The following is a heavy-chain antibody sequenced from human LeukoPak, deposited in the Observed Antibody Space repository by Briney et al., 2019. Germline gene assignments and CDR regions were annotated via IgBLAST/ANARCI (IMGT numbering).Heavy chain of an antibody. CDR3: ARSVVAIPGEG. V-gene: IGHV3-21*01. CDR2: ISSSSSYI. J-gene: IGHJ4*02. Sequence: TGGSLRLSCAASGFTVSSNYMSWVRQAPGKGLEWVSSISSSSSYIYYADSVKGRFTISRDNAKNSLYLQMNSLRAEDTAVYYCARSVVAIPGEGGGQGTLVTVSS. CDR1: GFTVSSNY. D-gene: IGHD2-15*01.